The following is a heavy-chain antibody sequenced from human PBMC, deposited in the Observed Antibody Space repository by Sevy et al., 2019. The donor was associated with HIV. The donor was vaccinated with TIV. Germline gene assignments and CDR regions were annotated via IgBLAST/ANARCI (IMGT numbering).Heavy chain of an antibody. J-gene: IGHJ6*02. V-gene: IGHV3-33*01. CDR1: GFTFSTYA. Sequence: GGSLRLSCEGSGFTFSTYAIHWVRQTPDKGLEWMAVIWHDGTTKYFADSVKGRFTISRDNVKNTVYLEMSSLRDEDTAVYFCARHSNFWSGYPQNGMDVWGRRTTVTVSS. CDR2: IWHDGTTK. D-gene: IGHD3-3*01. CDR3: ARHSNFWSGYPQNGMDV.